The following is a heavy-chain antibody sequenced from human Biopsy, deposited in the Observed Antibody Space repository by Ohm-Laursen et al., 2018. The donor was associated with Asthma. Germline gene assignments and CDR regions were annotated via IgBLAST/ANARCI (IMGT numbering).Heavy chain of an antibody. CDR2: ISYSGST. D-gene: IGHD2-15*01. CDR1: GGSVSSGSHY. V-gene: IGHV4-61*01. CDR3: ARLADCSGGACYSYGWFDP. J-gene: IGHJ5*02. Sequence: GTLSLTCTVSGGSVSSGSHYWSWIRQPPGKGLEWIGYISYSGSTNYNPSLKSRVTMPLDTSKNQFSLRLTSVTPADTAVYYCARLADCSGGACYSYGWFDPWGQGTRVTVSS.